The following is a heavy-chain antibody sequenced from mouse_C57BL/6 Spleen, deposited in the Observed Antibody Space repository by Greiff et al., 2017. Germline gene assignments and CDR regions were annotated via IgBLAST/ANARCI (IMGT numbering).Heavy chain of an antibody. Sequence: EVQRVESGGGLVKPGGSLKLSCAASGFTFSDYGMHWVRQAPEKGLEWVAYISSGSSTIYYADTVKGRFTISRDNAKNTLFLQMTSLRSEDTAMXYCARSGNYGYFDVWGTGTTVTVSS. CDR3: ARSGNYGYFDV. D-gene: IGHD1-3*01. V-gene: IGHV5-17*01. CDR1: GFTFSDYG. CDR2: ISSGSSTI. J-gene: IGHJ1*03.